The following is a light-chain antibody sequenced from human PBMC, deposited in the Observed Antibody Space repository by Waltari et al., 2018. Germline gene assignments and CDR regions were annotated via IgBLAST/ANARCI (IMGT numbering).Light chain of an antibody. V-gene: IGLV2-8*01. Sequence: QSALTQPPSASGSLGQSVTISCTGTSSDVGGYNYVSWYQQHPGKAPKLMIYDVTKRPSGVPDRVSGSKSGNTASLTVSWLQAEDEADYYCSSYAGSNKVFGTGTKVTVL. J-gene: IGLJ1*01. CDR2: DVT. CDR1: SSDVGGYNY. CDR3: SSYAGSNKV.